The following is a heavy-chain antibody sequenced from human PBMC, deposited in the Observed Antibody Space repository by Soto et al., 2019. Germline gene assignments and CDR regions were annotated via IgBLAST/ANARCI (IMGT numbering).Heavy chain of an antibody. Sequence: SETLSLTCTVSGGSISSYYWSWIRQPPGKGLEWIGYIYYSGSTNYNPSLKSRVTISVDTSKNQFSLKLSSVTAADTAVYYCARGGDGLRFLEWLPTSYYYYMAVWGKGTTVTVSS. CDR2: IYYSGST. CDR1: GGSISSYY. J-gene: IGHJ6*03. D-gene: IGHD3-3*01. V-gene: IGHV4-59*01. CDR3: ARGGDGLRFLEWLPTSYYYYMAV.